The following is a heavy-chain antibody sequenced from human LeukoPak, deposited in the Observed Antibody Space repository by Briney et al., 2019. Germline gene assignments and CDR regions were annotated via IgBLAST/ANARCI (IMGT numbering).Heavy chain of an antibody. CDR2: LNSDGSSS. J-gene: IGHJ3*02. D-gene: IGHD6-13*01. Sequence: GGSLRLSCAASGFTFNNYWMHWVRQAPGKGLVWVSRLNSDGSSSAFADSMKGRLTISRDNAKNTLYLQMNSLRAEDTAVYFCVRAKGGPGSTWAFDIWGQGTMVTVSS. V-gene: IGHV3-74*01. CDR3: VRAKGGPGSTWAFDI. CDR1: GFTFNNYW.